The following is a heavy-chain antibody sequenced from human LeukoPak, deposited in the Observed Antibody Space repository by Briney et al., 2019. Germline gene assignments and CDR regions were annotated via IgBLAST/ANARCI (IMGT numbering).Heavy chain of an antibody. J-gene: IGHJ6*02. V-gene: IGHV1-8*01. Sequence: ASVKVSCKASGYTFTSYDINWVRQATRQGLEWMGWMNPNSGNTVYTQRFQGRVTMTRNTSTSTAYMELSNLRSEDTAVYYCARGRARFGMDVWGQGTTVTVSS. CDR3: ARGRARFGMDV. CDR1: GYTFTSYD. CDR2: MNPNSGNT.